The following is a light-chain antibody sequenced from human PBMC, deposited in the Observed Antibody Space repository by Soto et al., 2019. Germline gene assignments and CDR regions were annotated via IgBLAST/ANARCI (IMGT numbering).Light chain of an antibody. CDR2: DAS. CDR3: QQYERPPFA. V-gene: IGKV3-20*01. Sequence: EIVLTQSPGTLSLSPGDRATLSCRASQRVSNSYLAWYQQKPGQAPRLLIYDASTRAAGVPDRVTGGGSGTDFTLTISALEPEDFALYFCQQYERPPFAFGQGTRVEI. CDR1: QRVSNSY. J-gene: IGKJ2*01.